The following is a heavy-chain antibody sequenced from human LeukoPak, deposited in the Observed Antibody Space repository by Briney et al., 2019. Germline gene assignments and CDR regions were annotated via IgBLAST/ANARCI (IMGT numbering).Heavy chain of an antibody. J-gene: IGHJ6*02. V-gene: IGHV3-66*01. D-gene: IGHD2-15*01. CDR2: IYSGGST. Sequence: GGSLRLSCAASGFTVSSNYMSWVRQAPGKGLEWVSVIYSGGSTYYADSVKGRFTISRDNSKNTVYLQMNSLRAEDTAVYYCAREEFGGGGMDVWGQGTTVTVYS. CDR1: GFTVSSNY. CDR3: AREEFGGGGMDV.